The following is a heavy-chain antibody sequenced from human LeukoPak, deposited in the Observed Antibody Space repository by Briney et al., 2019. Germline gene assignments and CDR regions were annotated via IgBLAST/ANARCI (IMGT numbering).Heavy chain of an antibody. CDR3: ARHGSSYSFDC. J-gene: IGHJ4*02. V-gene: IGHV4-39*01. CDR2: INYSGST. Sequence: SETLSLTCTVSGGSTSSTIYYWGWIRQPPGKGLEWIGSINYSGSTYYNPSLKSRVTMSVDTSKNQFSLRLSSVTAADTAVYYCARHGSSYSFDCWGQGTLVTVSS. D-gene: IGHD6-13*01. CDR1: GGSTSSTIYY.